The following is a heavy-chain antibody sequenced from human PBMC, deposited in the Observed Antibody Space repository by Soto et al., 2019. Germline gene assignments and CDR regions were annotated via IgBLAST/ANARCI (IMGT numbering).Heavy chain of an antibody. CDR1: GGSISSSSYY. V-gene: IGHV4-39*01. CDR2: IYYSGST. CDR3: ARGMVRGVIDNKDYNWFDP. J-gene: IGHJ5*02. D-gene: IGHD3-10*01. Sequence: KASETLSLTCTVSGGSISSSSYYWGWIRQPPGKGLEWIGSIYYSGSTYYNPSLKSRVTISVDTSKNQFSLKLSSVTAADTAVYYCARGMVRGVIDNKDYNWFDPWGQGTLVTVSS.